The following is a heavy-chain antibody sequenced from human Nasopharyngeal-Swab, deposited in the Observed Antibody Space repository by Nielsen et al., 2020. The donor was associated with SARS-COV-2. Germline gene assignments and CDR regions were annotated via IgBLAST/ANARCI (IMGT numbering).Heavy chain of an antibody. CDR2: IYYSGST. Sequence: GQAPGKGLEWFGYIYYSGSTNYNPSLKSRVTISVDTSKNQFSLKPSSVTAADTAVYYSARVPGSIVVVPTAMPVYAFDIWGQGTMVTVSS. J-gene: IGHJ3*02. V-gene: IGHV4-59*01. CDR3: ARVPGSIVVVPTAMPVYAFDI. D-gene: IGHD2-2*01.